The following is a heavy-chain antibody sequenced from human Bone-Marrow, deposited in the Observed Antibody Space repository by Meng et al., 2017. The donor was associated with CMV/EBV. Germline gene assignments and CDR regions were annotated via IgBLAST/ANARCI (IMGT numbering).Heavy chain of an antibody. D-gene: IGHD5-18*01. CDR3: ALTSSVDTDFDY. V-gene: IGHV3-30*02. Sequence: GGSLRLSCAASGSTFSSYGMHWVRQAPGKGLEWVAFIRYDGSNKYYADSVKGRFTISRDNSKNTLYLQMNSLRAEDTAVYYCALTSSVDTDFDYWGQGTLVTVSS. CDR2: IRYDGSNK. CDR1: GSTFSSYG. J-gene: IGHJ4*02.